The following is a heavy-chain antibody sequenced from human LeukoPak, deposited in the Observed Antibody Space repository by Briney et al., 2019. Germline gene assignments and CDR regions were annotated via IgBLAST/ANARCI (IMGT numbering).Heavy chain of an antibody. V-gene: IGHV3-21*01. CDR3: ARLRAMATIDY. D-gene: IGHD5-24*01. CDR1: GFTFGSYS. CDR2: ISISSSYI. Sequence: PGGSLRLSCAASGFTFGSYSMNWVRQAPGKGLEWVSSISISSSYIYYADSVKGRFTISRDNAKNSLYLQMNSLRAEDTAVYYCARLRAMATIDYWGQGTLVTVSS. J-gene: IGHJ4*02.